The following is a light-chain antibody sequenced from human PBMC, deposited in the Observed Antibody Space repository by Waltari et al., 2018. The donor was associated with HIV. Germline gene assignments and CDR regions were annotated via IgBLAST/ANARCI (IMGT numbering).Light chain of an antibody. CDR3: GTWDSSLSVVV. CDR1: SSNIGNNF. CDR2: DNN. Sequence: QSVLTQPPSVSAAPGPKVTISSSGSSSNIGNNFASWYQHLPGTAPKRLIYDNNKRPSGIPDRFSGSKSGTSATLGITGLQTGDEADYYCGTWDSSLSVVVFGTGTKVTVL. J-gene: IGLJ1*01. V-gene: IGLV1-51*01.